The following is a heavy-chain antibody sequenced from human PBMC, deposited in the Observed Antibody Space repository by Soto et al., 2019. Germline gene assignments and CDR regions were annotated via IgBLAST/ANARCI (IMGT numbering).Heavy chain of an antibody. J-gene: IGHJ6*03. D-gene: IGHD4-17*01. Sequence: QLQLQESGPGLVKPSETLSLTCTVSGGSIGSSSYYWGWIRQPPGKGLEWIGSIYYSGSTYYNPSLKSRVTISVDTSKNQFSLKLSSVTAADTAVYYCATTPTVTTYYYYYYMDVWGKGTTVTVSS. V-gene: IGHV4-39*01. CDR1: GGSIGSSSYY. CDR2: IYYSGST. CDR3: ATTPTVTTYYYYYYMDV.